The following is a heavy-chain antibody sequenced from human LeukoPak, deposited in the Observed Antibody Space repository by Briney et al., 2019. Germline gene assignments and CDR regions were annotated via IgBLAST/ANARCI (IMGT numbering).Heavy chain of an antibody. CDR3: ARVPSVTTHPGRWGRYFDL. D-gene: IGHD4-17*01. V-gene: IGHV3-7*01. Sequence: GGSLRLSCAASGFSFSSYWMNWVRQAPGKGLEWVANIKEDGSQKYYVDSVKGRFTISRDNAKNSLYLQMNSLRAEDTAVYYCARVPSVTTHPGRWGRYFDLWGRGTLVTVSS. CDR1: GFSFSSYW. J-gene: IGHJ2*01. CDR2: IKEDGSQK.